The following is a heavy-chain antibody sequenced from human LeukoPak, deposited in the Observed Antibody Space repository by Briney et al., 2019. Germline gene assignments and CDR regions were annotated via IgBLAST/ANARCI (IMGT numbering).Heavy chain of an antibody. D-gene: IGHD1-26*01. J-gene: IGHJ4*02. CDR1: GYTFTGYY. Sequence: ASVKVSCKASGYTFTGYYMHWVRQAPGQGLEWMGWINPNSGGTNYAQKFQGRVTMTRDTSISTAYMELSRLRSDDTAVYYCARVLGSGSYPFRKYYFDYWGQGTLVTVSS. CDR3: ARVLGSGSYPFRKYYFDY. V-gene: IGHV1-2*02. CDR2: INPNSGGT.